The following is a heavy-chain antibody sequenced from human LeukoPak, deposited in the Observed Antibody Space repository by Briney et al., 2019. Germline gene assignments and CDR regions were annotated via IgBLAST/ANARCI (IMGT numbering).Heavy chain of an antibody. CDR2: VSGGGDTT. D-gene: IGHD6-6*01. CDR3: AGISYSGTWPVGY. J-gene: IGHJ4*02. CDR1: GFTVSSNY. V-gene: IGHV3-23*01. Sequence: GGSLRFSCAASGFTVSSNYMSWVRQAPGKGLEWVSGVSGGGDTTYTADSVKGRFTISRDNSKNTVSLHMDSLRVEDTAVYYCAGISYSGTWPVGYWGQGTLVTVTA.